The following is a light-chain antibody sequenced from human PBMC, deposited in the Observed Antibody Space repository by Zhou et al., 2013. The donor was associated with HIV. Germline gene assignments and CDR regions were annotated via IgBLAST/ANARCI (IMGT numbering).Light chain of an antibody. CDR1: QSVSSH. CDR2: GAS. V-gene: IGKV3-20*01. Sequence: EIVMTQSPATLSVSPGESATLSCRSSQSVSSHLAWYQQKPGQAPRLLIYGASSRATGIPVRFSGSGSGTDFTLTISRLEPEDFAVYYCQQYGSSQWTFGQGTKVEIK. J-gene: IGKJ1*01. CDR3: QQYGSSQWT.